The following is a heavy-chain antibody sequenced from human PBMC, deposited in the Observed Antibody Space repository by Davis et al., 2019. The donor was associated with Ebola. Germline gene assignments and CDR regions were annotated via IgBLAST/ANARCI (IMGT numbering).Heavy chain of an antibody. CDR1: GYAFTSYD. V-gene: IGHV1-8*01. Sequence: AASVKVSCKASGYAFTSYDINWVRQATGQGLEWMGWMNPNSGNTGYVERFQGRVTMSRNTSISTAYMELSSLRSEDTAVYYCARSGVRGYYNGMDVWDQGTTVTVSS. D-gene: IGHD1-14*01. J-gene: IGHJ6*02. CDR3: ARSGVRGYYNGMDV. CDR2: MNPNSGNT.